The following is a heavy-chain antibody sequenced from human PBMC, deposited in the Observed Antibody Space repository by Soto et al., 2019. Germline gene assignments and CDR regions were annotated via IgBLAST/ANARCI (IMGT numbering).Heavy chain of an antibody. J-gene: IGHJ6*03. Sequence: GGSLRLSCAASGFTFSDHYMDWVRQAPGKGLEWVGRTRNKANSYTTEYAAAGKGRFTISRDDSKNSLYLQMNSLKTEDTAVYYCAREVRVRITMVRGVIPPYYYYMDVWGKGTTVTVSS. CDR3: AREVRVRITMVRGVIPPYYYYMDV. V-gene: IGHV3-72*01. D-gene: IGHD3-10*01. CDR2: TRNKANSYTT. CDR1: GFTFSDHY.